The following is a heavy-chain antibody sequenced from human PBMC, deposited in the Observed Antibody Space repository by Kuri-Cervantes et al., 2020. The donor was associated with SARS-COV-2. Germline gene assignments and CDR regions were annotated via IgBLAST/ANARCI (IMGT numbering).Heavy chain of an antibody. Sequence: SETLSLTCTVSGASISNGSYYWSWIRQPAGKGLEWIGRFYTTERINYNPSLKSRVTISVDTSKNQFSLRLTSVTAADTAVYYCARDVVHTYGWRASDYWGQGSLVTVS. CDR1: GASISNGSYY. CDR2: FYTTERI. V-gene: IGHV4-61*02. J-gene: IGHJ4*02. CDR3: ARDVVHTYGWRASDY. D-gene: IGHD5-18*01.